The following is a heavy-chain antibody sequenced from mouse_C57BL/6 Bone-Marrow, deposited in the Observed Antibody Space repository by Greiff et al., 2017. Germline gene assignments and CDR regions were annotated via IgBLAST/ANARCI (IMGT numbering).Heavy chain of an antibody. J-gene: IGHJ3*01. D-gene: IGHD1-1*01. CDR3: ASAESYGSTPRFAY. V-gene: IGHV5-6*01. CDR2: ISSGGSYT. CDR1: GFTFSSYG. Sequence: EVQLVESGGDLVKPGGSLKLSCAASGFTFSSYGMSWVRQTPDKRLEWVATISSGGSYTYYPDSVKGRFTISRDKAKNTLYLQMSSLKSEDTAMYYCASAESYGSTPRFAYWGQGTLVTVSA.